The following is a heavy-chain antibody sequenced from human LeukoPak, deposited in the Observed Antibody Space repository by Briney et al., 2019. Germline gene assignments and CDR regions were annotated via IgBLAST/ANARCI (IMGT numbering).Heavy chain of an antibody. V-gene: IGHV3-7*01. CDR2: IKQDGSEK. D-gene: IGHD3-22*01. CDR3: ARDYYDSSGYYHVGYFDY. Sequence: QAGGSLRLSCAASGFTFSSNWMSWVCQAPGKGLEWVANIKQDGSEKYYVDSVKSRFTISRDNVKNSLYLQMNSLRAEDTAVYYCARDYYDSSGYYHVGYFDYWGQGTLVTVSS. CDR1: GFTFSSNW. J-gene: IGHJ4*02.